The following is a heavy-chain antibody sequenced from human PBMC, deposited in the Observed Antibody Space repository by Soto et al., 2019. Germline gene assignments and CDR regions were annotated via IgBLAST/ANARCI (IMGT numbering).Heavy chain of an antibody. D-gene: IGHD3-3*01. Sequence: QVPLVQSGAEVKKPGASVKVSCKASGYTFTSYGISWVRQAPGQGLEWMGWISAYNGNTNYAQKFQGRVTMTRDTSISTAYMELSRLRSDDTAVYYCARGSLRFWFDPWGQGTLVTVSS. CDR2: ISAYNGNT. CDR3: ARGSLRFWFDP. CDR1: GYTFTSYG. J-gene: IGHJ5*02. V-gene: IGHV1-18*01.